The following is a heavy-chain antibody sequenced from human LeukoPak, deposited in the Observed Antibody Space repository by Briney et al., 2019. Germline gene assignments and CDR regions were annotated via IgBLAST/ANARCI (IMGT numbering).Heavy chain of an antibody. CDR3: ARGRSGARVADYSSGWYVYYFDY. CDR2: ISFDGDNK. J-gene: IGHJ4*02. CDR1: GFTFSSYG. V-gene: IGHV3-30*03. Sequence: TGGSLRLSCAASGFTFSSYGMHWVRQAPGKGLEWVAVISFDGDNKYYADSLKGRFSISRDISKNTLYLQMNSLRAGDTAVYYCARGRSGARVADYSSGWYVYYFDYWGQGTLVTVSS. D-gene: IGHD6-19*01.